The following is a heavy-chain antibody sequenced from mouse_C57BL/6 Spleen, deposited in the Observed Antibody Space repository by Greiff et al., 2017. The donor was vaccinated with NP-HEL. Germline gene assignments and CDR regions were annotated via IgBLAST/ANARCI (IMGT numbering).Heavy chain of an antibody. CDR2: IYPGDGDT. Sequence: VQLQQSGPELVKPGASVKISCKASGYAFSSSWMNWVKQRPGKGLEWIGRIYPGDGDTNYNGKFKGKATLTADKSSSTAYMQLSSLTSEDSAVYFCARPLYDGYFAYWGQGTLVTVSA. V-gene: IGHV1-82*01. CDR3: ARPLYDGYFAY. CDR1: GYAFSSSW. D-gene: IGHD2-3*01. J-gene: IGHJ3*01.